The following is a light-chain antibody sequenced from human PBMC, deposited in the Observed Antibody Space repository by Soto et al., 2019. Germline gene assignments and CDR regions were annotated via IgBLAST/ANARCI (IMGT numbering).Light chain of an antibody. V-gene: IGLV2-14*01. CDR3: TSYTSSNTLVI. Sequence: QSVLTQPASVSGSPGQSITISCTGISSDVGGYTSVSWYQQHPGKAPKLMIYDVNTRPSGVSNRFSGSKSGNTASLTISGLQAEDEADYYCTSYTSSNTLVIFGGGTKLTVL. J-gene: IGLJ2*01. CDR1: SSDVGGYTS. CDR2: DVN.